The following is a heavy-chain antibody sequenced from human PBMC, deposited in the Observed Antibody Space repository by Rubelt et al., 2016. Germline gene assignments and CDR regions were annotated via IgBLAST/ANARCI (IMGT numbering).Heavy chain of an antibody. D-gene: IGHD6-6*01. CDR2: IGRNSEYI. V-gene: IGHV3-21*01. J-gene: IGHJ6*02. Sequence: VQLVESGGGVVQRGGSLRLSCAASGFGFSDFAMNWVRQAPGKGLEWVTTIGRNSEYIYYADSVKGRFTVSRDNAKNLLYLQMNSLRVEDTALYYCARASPGMDVWGLGTTVTVSS. CDR1: GFGFSDFA. CDR3: ARASPGMDV.